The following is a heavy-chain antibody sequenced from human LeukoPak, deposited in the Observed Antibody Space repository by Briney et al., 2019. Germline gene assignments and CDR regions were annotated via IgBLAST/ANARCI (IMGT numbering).Heavy chain of an antibody. CDR1: GFTFTSSA. Sequence: APVKVSCKASGFTFTSSAMQWVRQARGQRLEWIGWIVVGSGNTNYAQMFQERVTITRDMSTSTAYMELSSLRSEDTAVYYCAAIKSPVAGIDYWGQGTLVTVSS. CDR2: IVVGSGNT. J-gene: IGHJ4*02. V-gene: IGHV1-58*02. CDR3: AAIKSPVAGIDY. D-gene: IGHD6-19*01.